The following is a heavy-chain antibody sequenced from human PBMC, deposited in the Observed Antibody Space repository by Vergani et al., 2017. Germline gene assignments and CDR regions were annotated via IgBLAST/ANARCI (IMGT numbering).Heavy chain of an antibody. Sequence: EVQLVESGGGLVQPGGSLRLSCAASGFTFSSYWMSWVRQAPGKGLEWVANIKQDGSEKYYVDSLKGRFTISRDNAKNSLYLQMNSLRAEDTAVYYCARTPRITIFGVAWYFDLWGRGTLVTVSS. CDR2: IKQDGSEK. D-gene: IGHD3-3*01. V-gene: IGHV3-7*01. CDR3: ARTPRITIFGVAWYFDL. J-gene: IGHJ2*01. CDR1: GFTFSSYW.